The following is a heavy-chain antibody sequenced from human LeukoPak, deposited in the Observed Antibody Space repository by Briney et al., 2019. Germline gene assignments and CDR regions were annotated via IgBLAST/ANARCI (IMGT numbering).Heavy chain of an antibody. CDR3: ARGITFWGVTTFWY. CDR1: GYTFTGYY. J-gene: IGHJ4*02. CDR2: INPNSGGT. V-gene: IGHV1-2*02. D-gene: IGHD3-16*01. Sequence: ASVKVSCKASGYTFTGYYMHVVRQAPGQGLEWMGWINPNSGGTNYAQKFQGRVTMTRDTSISTAYMELSRLRSDDTAVYYCARGITFWGVTTFWYWGQGTLVTVSS.